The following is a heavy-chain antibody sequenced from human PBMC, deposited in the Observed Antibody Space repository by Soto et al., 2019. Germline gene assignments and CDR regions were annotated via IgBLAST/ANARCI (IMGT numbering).Heavy chain of an antibody. CDR2: ISGSGGST. CDR1: GFTFSSYA. Sequence: GGSLRLSCAASGFTFSSYAMSWVRQAPGKGLEWVSAISGSGGSTYYADSVKGRFTISRDNSKNTLYLQMNSLRAEDTAVYYCAKAVAAAGEKGFRAEYFQHWGQGTLVTVSS. V-gene: IGHV3-23*01. D-gene: IGHD6-13*01. CDR3: AKAVAAAGEKGFRAEYFQH. J-gene: IGHJ1*01.